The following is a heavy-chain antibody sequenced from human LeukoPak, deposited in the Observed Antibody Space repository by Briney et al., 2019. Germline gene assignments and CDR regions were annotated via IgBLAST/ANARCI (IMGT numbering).Heavy chain of an antibody. Sequence: GGSLRLSCATSGFTFSNYGMHWVRQAPGKGLERVAVISYDGSNKYYADSVKGRFTISRGNSKNTLYLQMNSLRPEDAAVYYCANLPLWGQGTLVTVSS. CDR2: ISYDGSNK. CDR3: ANLPL. J-gene: IGHJ4*02. V-gene: IGHV3-30*18. CDR1: GFTFSNYG.